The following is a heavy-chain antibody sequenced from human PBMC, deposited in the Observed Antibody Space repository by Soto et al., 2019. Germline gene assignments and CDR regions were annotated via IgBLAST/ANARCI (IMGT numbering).Heavy chain of an antibody. CDR2: IYYSGST. D-gene: IGHD6-13*01. CDR1: GGSISNYY. V-gene: IGHV4-59*01. Sequence: PSETLSLTCTVSGGSISNYYWSWIRQSPGKGLEWIGYIYYSGSTNYNPSLKSRVTISVDTSKNQFSLKLSSVTAADTAVYYCARDKRSSSSWYDYYYGMDVWGQGTTVTVSS. J-gene: IGHJ6*02. CDR3: ARDKRSSSSWYDYYYGMDV.